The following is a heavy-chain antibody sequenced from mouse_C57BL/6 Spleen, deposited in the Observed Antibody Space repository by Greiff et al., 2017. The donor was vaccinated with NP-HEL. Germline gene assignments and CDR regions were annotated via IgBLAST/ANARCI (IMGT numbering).Heavy chain of an antibody. CDR2: IYPGDGDT. Sequence: QVQLQQSGPELVKPGASVKISCKASGYAFSSSWMNWVKQRPGKGLEWIGRIYPGDGDTNYNGKFKGKATLTADKSSSTAYMQLSSLTSEDSAVYFCARGDTGNSWGQGTTLTVSS. D-gene: IGHD4-1*01. CDR3: ARGDTGNS. V-gene: IGHV1-82*01. J-gene: IGHJ2*01. CDR1: GYAFSSSW.